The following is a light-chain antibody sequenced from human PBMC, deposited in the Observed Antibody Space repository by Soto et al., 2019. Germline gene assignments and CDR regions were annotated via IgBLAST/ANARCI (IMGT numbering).Light chain of an antibody. CDR1: STDVGAYDY. CDR3: WSYAGIYEYVI. Sequence: QSALTQPRSVSGSPGQSVTISCTGSSTDVGAYDYVSWYQQHPGKAPKLMIYHVTRRPSGVPDRFSGSKSGNTASLTISGLQAEDEADYHCWSYAGIYEYVIFGGGTKLTVL. V-gene: IGLV2-11*01. J-gene: IGLJ2*01. CDR2: HVT.